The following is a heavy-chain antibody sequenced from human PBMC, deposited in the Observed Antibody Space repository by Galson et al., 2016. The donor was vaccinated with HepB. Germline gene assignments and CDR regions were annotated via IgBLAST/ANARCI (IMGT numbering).Heavy chain of an antibody. CDR1: GGSVSSASYF. V-gene: IGHV4-61*01. Sequence: LSLTCTVSGGSVSSASYFWSWIRQPPGKGLEWIGDIYYTGSTNYNPSLKSRVTISVDTSKNQFSLKLSSMTAADTAVYYCASDSGSPGGFDYWGQGTLVTVSS. CDR2: IYYTGST. CDR3: ASDSGSPGGFDY. D-gene: IGHD5-12*01. J-gene: IGHJ4*02.